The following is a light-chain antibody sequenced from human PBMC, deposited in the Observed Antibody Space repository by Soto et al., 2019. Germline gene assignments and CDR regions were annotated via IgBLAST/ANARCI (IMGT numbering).Light chain of an antibody. CDR1: QSVNNKY. J-gene: IGKJ2*01. CDR2: GAS. CDR3: QQYGSSPPMYT. Sequence: EIVLTQSPGTLSLSPGERATLSCRASQSVNNKYLAWYQQKPGQAPRLLIFGASSRAAGIPDRFSGGGSGTDFTLTISRLESEDFAVYYCQQYGSSPPMYTFGQGTILEIK. V-gene: IGKV3-20*01.